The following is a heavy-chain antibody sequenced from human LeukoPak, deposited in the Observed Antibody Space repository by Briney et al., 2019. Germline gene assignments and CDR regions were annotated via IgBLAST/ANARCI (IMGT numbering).Heavy chain of an antibody. CDR1: GFTFSSYA. D-gene: IGHD2-15*01. CDR2: ISYDGSNK. Sequence: GGSLRLSCAASGFTFSSYAMHWVRQAPGKGLEWVAVISYDGSNKYYADSVKGRFTISRDNSKNTLYLQMNSLRAEDTAVYYCAKDRGYCSGGSCYSVGIDYWGQGTLVTVSS. J-gene: IGHJ4*02. V-gene: IGHV3-30-3*01. CDR3: AKDRGYCSGGSCYSVGIDY.